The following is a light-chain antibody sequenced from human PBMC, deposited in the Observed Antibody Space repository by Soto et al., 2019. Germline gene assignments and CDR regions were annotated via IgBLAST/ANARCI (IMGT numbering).Light chain of an antibody. CDR1: QSVSSSY. CDR3: QQYGLSPRT. CDR2: ASS. Sequence: EIVLTQSPGTLSLSPGERATLSCRASQSVSSSYLAWYQQKPGQAPRPFIYASSIRATGIPDRFSGSGSGTDFTLTISRLEPEDFAVYYCQQYGLSPRTFGRGTKVEIK. V-gene: IGKV3-20*01. J-gene: IGKJ1*01.